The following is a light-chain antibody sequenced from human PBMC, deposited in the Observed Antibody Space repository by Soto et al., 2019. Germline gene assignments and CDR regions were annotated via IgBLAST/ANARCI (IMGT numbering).Light chain of an antibody. CDR3: QQYGSSPPIT. J-gene: IGKJ5*01. Sequence: SPGERATLSCRASQSVSSSYLAWYQQKPGQAPRLLIYGASSRATGIPGRFSGSGSGTDFTLTISRLEPEDFAVYYCQQYGSSPPITFGQGTRLEIK. CDR1: QSVSSSY. CDR2: GAS. V-gene: IGKV3-20*01.